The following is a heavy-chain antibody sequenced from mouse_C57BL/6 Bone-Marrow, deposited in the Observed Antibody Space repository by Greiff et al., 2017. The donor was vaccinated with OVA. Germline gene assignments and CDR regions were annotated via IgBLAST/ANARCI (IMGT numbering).Heavy chain of an antibody. CDR1: GYTFTSYW. V-gene: IGHV1-64*01. J-gene: IGHJ2*01. CDR3: ARAVVATEESY. D-gene: IGHD1-1*01. CDR2: IHPNSGST. Sequence: VQLQQPGAELVKPGASVKLSCKASGYTFTSYWMHWVKQRPGQGLEWIGMIHPNSGSTNYNEKFKSKATLTVDKSSSTAYMQLSSLTSEDSAVYYCARAVVATEESYWGQGTTLTVSS.